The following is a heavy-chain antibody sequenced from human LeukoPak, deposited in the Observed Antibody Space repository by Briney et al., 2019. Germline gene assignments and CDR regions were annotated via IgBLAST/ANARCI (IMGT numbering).Heavy chain of an antibody. J-gene: IGHJ4*02. CDR3: AKDIFRTEAVAGTGHDY. D-gene: IGHD6-19*01. Sequence: QPGGSLRLSCAASGLTFSSYWMSWVRQAPGKGLEWVANIKQDGSEKYYVDSVKGRFTISRDNAKNSLYLQMNSLRAEDTALYYCAKDIFRTEAVAGTGHDYWGQGTLVTVSS. CDR2: IKQDGSEK. V-gene: IGHV3-7*03. CDR1: GLTFSSYW.